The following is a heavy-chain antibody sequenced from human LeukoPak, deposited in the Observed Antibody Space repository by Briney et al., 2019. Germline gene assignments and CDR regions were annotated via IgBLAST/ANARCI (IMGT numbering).Heavy chain of an antibody. D-gene: IGHD1-26*01. CDR2: ISSSSDYV. CDR1: GFTFSSYS. Sequence: GGSLRLSCAASGFTFSSYSMNWVRQAPGKGLEWVSSISSSSDYVFYADSVKGRFTISRDNSKNTLYLQMNSLRAEDTAVYYCAKQTGIVGATNWFDPWGQGTLVTVSS. J-gene: IGHJ5*02. V-gene: IGHV3-21*04. CDR3: AKQTGIVGATNWFDP.